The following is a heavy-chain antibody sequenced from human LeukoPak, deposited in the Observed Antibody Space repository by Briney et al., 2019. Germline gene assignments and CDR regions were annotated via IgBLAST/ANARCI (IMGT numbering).Heavy chain of an antibody. J-gene: IGHJ4*02. CDR3: ARDGSKSGVAAAPNYYFDY. D-gene: IGHD6-13*01. CDR2: INPSGSST. V-gene: IGHV1-46*01. CDR1: GYTFTSYY. Sequence: ASVKVSCKASGYTFTSYYMHWVRQAPGQGLEWMGIINPSGSSTSYAQKFQGRVTMARDTSTSTVYMELSSLRSEDTAVYYCARDGSKSGVAAAPNYYFDYWGQGTLVTVSS.